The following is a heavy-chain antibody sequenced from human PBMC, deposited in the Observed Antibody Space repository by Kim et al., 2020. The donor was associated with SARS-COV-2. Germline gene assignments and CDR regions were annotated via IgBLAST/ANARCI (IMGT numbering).Heavy chain of an antibody. CDR1: GYTFTSYG. J-gene: IGHJ6*02. D-gene: IGHD3-10*01. CDR2: ISAYNGNT. CDR3: ARRNYYGSGSYIDYYYYYGMDV. Sequence: ASVKVSCKASGYTFTSYGISWVRQAPGQGLEWMGWISAYNGNTNYAQKLQGRVTMTTDTSTSTAYMELRSLRSDDTAVYYCARRNYYGSGSYIDYYYYYGMDVWGQGTTVTVSS. V-gene: IGHV1-18*01.